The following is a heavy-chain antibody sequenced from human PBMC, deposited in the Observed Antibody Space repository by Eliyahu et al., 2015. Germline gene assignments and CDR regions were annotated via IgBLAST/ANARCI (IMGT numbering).Heavy chain of an antibody. V-gene: IGHV4-39*01. J-gene: IGHJ6*03. CDR2: IYYSGST. D-gene: IGHD3-10*01. CDR3: ARILLGFRDYYYYYMDV. Sequence: QLQLQESGPGLVKPSETLSLTCTVPGGSXSSSSYYWGWTRQPPGKGLEWIGGIYYSGSTYYNPSLKSRVTISVDTSKNQFSLKLSSVTAADTAVYYCARILLGFRDYYYYYMDVWGKGTTVTVSS. CDR1: GGSXSSSSYY.